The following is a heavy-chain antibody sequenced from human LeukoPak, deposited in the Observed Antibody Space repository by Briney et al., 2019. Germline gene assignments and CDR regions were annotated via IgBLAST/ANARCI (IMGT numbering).Heavy chain of an antibody. Sequence: SGTLSLTCAASGGSISSSNWWSWVRQPPGKGLEWIGEIYHSGSTNYNPSLKSRVTISVDKSKNQSSLKLSSVTAADTAVYYCARESPDILTGYYAFDIWGQGTMVTVSS. CDR1: GGSISSSNW. J-gene: IGHJ3*02. V-gene: IGHV4-4*02. D-gene: IGHD3-9*01. CDR3: ARESPDILTGYYAFDI. CDR2: IYHSGST.